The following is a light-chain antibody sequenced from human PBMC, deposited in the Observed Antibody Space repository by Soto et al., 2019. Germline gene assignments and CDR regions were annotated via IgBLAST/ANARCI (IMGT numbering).Light chain of an antibody. CDR2: DAS. Sequence: DIQMTQSPSTLSASVGDRVTITCRASQSISSWLAWYQQKPGKAPKLLIYDASSLESGDPSRFSGSGSGTDFTLTISSLQSEDFAVYYCQDYNSWPPFTFGGGTKVDIK. CDR1: QSISSW. CDR3: QDYNSWPPFT. V-gene: IGKV1-5*01. J-gene: IGKJ4*01.